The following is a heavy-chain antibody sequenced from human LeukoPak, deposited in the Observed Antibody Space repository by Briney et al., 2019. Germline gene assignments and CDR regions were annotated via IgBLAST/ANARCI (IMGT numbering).Heavy chain of an antibody. CDR1: GHTFTSYY. Sequence: ASVKVSCKAPGHTFTSYYMHWVRQAPGQGLEWMGIINPSGGSTSYAQKFQGRVTMTRDTSTSTVYMELSSLRSEDTAVYYCALLWFGELLPETDYFDYWGQGTLVTVSS. J-gene: IGHJ4*02. CDR2: INPSGGST. CDR3: ALLWFGELLPETDYFDY. D-gene: IGHD3-10*01. V-gene: IGHV1-46*03.